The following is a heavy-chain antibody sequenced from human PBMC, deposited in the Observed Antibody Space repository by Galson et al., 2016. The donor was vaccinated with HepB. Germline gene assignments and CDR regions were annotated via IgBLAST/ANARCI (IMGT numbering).Heavy chain of an antibody. CDR1: GFTFGSYW. Sequence: SLRLSCAASGFTFGSYWMNWVRQAPGKGLEWVANIKEDGSQEYYVDSVRGRFTISRENAKNSLYLQMNSLRAEDTAVYYCVRDGVEVVVQYDYWGQGTLVTVSS. J-gene: IGHJ4*02. V-gene: IGHV3-7*04. CDR2: IKEDGSQE. CDR3: VRDGVEVVVQYDY. D-gene: IGHD2-15*01.